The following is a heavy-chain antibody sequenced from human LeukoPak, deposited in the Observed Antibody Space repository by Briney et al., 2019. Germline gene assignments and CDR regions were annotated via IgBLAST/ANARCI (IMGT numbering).Heavy chain of an antibody. CDR1: GYTFTGYY. J-gene: IGHJ3*02. CDR3: ARVGSRDGYNKDAFDI. V-gene: IGHV1-2*02. D-gene: IGHD5-24*01. Sequence: ASVKVSCKASGYTFTGYYIHWVRLAPGQGLEWMGWINPNSGGTNYAQKFQGRVTMTRDTSISTAYMELSRLRSDDTAVYYCARVGSRDGYNKDAFDIWGQGTMVTVSS. CDR2: INPNSGGT.